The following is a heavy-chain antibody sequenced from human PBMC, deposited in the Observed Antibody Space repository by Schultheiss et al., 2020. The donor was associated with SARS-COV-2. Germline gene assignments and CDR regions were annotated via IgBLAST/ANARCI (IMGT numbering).Heavy chain of an antibody. CDR1: GGTFSSYA. CDR2: INPNSGGT. Sequence: ASVKVSCKASGGTFSSYAISWVRQAPGQGLEWMGWINPNSGGTNYAQKFQGWVTMTRDTSISTAYMELSRLRSDDTAVYYCARLLQSGSYSNFDYWGQGTLVTVSS. V-gene: IGHV1-2*04. D-gene: IGHD1-26*01. J-gene: IGHJ4*02. CDR3: ARLLQSGSYSNFDY.